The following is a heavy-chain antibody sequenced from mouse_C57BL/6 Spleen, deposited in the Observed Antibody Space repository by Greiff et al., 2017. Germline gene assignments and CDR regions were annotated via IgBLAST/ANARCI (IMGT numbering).Heavy chain of an antibody. V-gene: IGHV5-4*01. CDR2: ISDGGSYT. CDR3: AREGLFDD. D-gene: IGHD3-1*01. Sequence: EVQVVESGGGLVKPGGSLKLSCAASGFTFSSYAMSWVRQTPEKRLEWVATISDGGSYTYYPDTVKGRFTISRDNAKNNLYLQMSHLKSEDTAMYYCAREGLFDDRGQGTTLTVSS. J-gene: IGHJ2*01. CDR1: GFTFSSYA.